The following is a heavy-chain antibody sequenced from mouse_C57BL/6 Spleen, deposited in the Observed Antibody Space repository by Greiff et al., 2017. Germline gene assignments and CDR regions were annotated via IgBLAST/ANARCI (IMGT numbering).Heavy chain of an antibody. CDR3: ASWSSYAMDY. Sequence: VQLQQSGAELVKPGASVKISCKASGYAFSSYWMHWVKQRPGKGLEWIGQIYPGDGDTNYNGKFKGKATLTADKSSSTAYMQLSSLTSEDSAVYFCASWSSYAMDYWGQGTSVTVSS. J-gene: IGHJ4*01. V-gene: IGHV1-80*01. D-gene: IGHD1-1*01. CDR2: IYPGDGDT. CDR1: GYAFSSYW.